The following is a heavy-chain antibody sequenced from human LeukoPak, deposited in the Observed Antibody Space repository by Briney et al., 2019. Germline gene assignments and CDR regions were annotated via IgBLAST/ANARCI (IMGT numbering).Heavy chain of an antibody. D-gene: IGHD1-1*01. Sequence: SETLSLTCTVSGGSISSYYWSWIRQPPGKGLEWIGYIYTSGSTNYNPSLKSRVTISVDTSKNQFSLKLTSVTAADTAVYYCARRWTTSATSWFDPWGPGIVVTVSS. CDR1: GGSISSYY. CDR2: IYTSGST. V-gene: IGHV4-4*09. CDR3: ARRWTTSATSWFDP. J-gene: IGHJ5*02.